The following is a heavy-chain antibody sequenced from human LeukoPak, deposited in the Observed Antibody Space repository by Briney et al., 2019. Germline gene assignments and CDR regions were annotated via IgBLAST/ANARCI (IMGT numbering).Heavy chain of an antibody. CDR1: GFTFSSYA. J-gene: IGHJ4*02. Sequence: GGSLRLSCAASGFTFSSYAMHWVRQAPGKGLEWVAVISYDGSNKYYADSVKGRFTISRDNSKNTLYLQMNSLRAEDTAVYYCARDARLRFLEWFPSYFDYWGQGTLVTVSS. CDR3: ARDARLRFLEWFPSYFDY. D-gene: IGHD3-3*01. V-gene: IGHV3-30-3*01. CDR2: ISYDGSNK.